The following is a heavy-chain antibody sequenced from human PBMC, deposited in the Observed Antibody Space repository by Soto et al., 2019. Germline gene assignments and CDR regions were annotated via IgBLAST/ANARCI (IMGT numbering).Heavy chain of an antibody. J-gene: IGHJ5*02. CDR1: GVTFSFYA. CDR3: AKGDSNSWSVFDP. CDR2: ISGGGQST. V-gene: IGHV3-23*01. D-gene: IGHD6-13*01. Sequence: GGSLRLSCAASGVTFSFYAMSWVRQAPGKGLEWVSDISGGGQSTYYADSVKGRFTISRDNSRNTLYLQMNSLRAEDTAVYYCAKGDSNSWSVFDPWGQGTLVTVSS.